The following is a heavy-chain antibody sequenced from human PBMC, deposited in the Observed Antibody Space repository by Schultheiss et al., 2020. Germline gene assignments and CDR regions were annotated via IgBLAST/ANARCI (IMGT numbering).Heavy chain of an antibody. J-gene: IGHJ6*02. CDR2: IYYSGST. CDR3: ATNQGKLRYFDWLYYYYGMDV. D-gene: IGHD3-9*01. V-gene: IGHV4-39*01. CDR1: GGSISSGGYY. Sequence: SETLSLTCTVSGGSISSGGYYWSWIRQHPGKGLEWIGSIYYSGSTYYNPSLKSRVTISVDTSKNQFSLKLSSVTAADTAVYYCATNQGKLRYFDWLYYYYGMDVWGQGTTVTVSS.